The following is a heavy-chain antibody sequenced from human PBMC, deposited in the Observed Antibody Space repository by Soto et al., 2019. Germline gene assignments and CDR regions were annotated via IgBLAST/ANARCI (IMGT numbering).Heavy chain of an antibody. V-gene: IGHV1-46*03. CDR3: SRVDPGETSPFDH. Sequence: ASVKVSCKXSGYIFTSYYIHWVRQAPGQGLEWMGWINPFDGSRMFAQSFQGRVTMTRDTSTSTVYMEVSSLRSEDTAVYYCSRVDPGETSPFDHWGQGTLVTVPQ. D-gene: IGHD3-10*01. CDR1: GYIFTSYY. J-gene: IGHJ4*02. CDR2: INPFDGSR.